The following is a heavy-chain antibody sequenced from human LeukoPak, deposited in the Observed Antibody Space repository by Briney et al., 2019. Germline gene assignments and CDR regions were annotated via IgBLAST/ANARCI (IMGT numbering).Heavy chain of an antibody. CDR3: AKNPSPNPTAAGIGFYFDY. D-gene: IGHD6-13*01. V-gene: IGHV3-23*01. CDR1: GFTFSSYA. J-gene: IGHJ4*02. CDR2: ISGSGGST. Sequence: QSGGSLRLSCAASGFTFSSYAMSWVRQAPGKGLEWVSAISGSGGSTYYADSVKGRFTISRDNSKNTLYLQMNSLRAEDTAVYYCAKNPSPNPTAAGIGFYFDYWGQGTLVTVSS.